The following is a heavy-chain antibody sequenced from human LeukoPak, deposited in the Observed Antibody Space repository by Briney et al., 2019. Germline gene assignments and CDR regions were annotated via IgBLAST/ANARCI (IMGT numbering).Heavy chain of an antibody. CDR1: RFTFNIYA. CDR3: ARYDSSGWYV. Sequence: GGSLRLSCTASRFTFNIYAMHWVRQAPGRGLEWVAGVSYDGINKYYADSVKGRFTISRDNAKNSLYLQMNSLRAEDTAVYYCARYDSSGWYVWGQGTLVTVSS. CDR2: VSYDGINK. J-gene: IGHJ4*02. V-gene: IGHV3-33*03. D-gene: IGHD6-19*01.